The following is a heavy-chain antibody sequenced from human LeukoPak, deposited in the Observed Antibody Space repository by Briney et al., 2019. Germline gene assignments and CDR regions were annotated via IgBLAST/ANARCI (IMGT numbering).Heavy chain of an antibody. V-gene: IGHV1-2*06. CDR3: ARVGDGLNDVFDV. CDR2: INPNTGGT. Sequence: ASVKVSCQASGYTFTGYYMQWVRQAPGQGLEWMGRINPNTGGTNSAQKFQGRVTMTRDTSITTAYMELSRLRSDDTAVYYCARVGDGLNDVFDVWGQGTLVTVSS. CDR1: GYTFTGYY. J-gene: IGHJ3*01. D-gene: IGHD5-24*01.